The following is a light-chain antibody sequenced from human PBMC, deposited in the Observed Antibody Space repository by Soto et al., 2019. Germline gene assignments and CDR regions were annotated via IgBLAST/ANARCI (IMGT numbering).Light chain of an antibody. CDR1: QSILYSSNDKSY. Sequence: DIVMTQSPDSLAVSLGESATINCKSSQSILYSSNDKSYLAWYQQKPGQPPKLLIYWASTRDSGVPDRFSGSGSGTDFTLTISSLQPEDVAVYYCQQRSNWPPITFGQGTRLEIK. J-gene: IGKJ5*01. V-gene: IGKV4-1*01. CDR3: QQRSNWPPIT. CDR2: WAS.